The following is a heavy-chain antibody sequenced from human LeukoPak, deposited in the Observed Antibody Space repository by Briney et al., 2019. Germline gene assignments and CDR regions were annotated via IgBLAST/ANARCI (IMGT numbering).Heavy chain of an antibody. D-gene: IGHD5-24*01. V-gene: IGHV4-30-2*01. CDR3: ARVLEMANAFDI. CDR2: IYHSGST. CDR1: GGSISSGGYS. J-gene: IGHJ3*02. Sequence: PSETLSLTCAVSGGSISSGGYSWRWIRQPPGKGLEWIGYIYHSGSTYYNPSLKSRVTISVDRSKNQFSLKLSSVTAADTAVYYCARVLEMANAFDIWGQGTMVTVSS.